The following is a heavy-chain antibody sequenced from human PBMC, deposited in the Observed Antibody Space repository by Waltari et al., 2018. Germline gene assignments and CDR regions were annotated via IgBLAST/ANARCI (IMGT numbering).Heavy chain of an antibody. Sequence: QVQLVQSGAEVKKPGASVKVSCKASGYTFTGYYMHWVRQAPGQGLEWMGWINAGNGNTKYSQKFQGRVTITRDTSASTAYMELSSLRSEDTVVYYCARDWLDAFDIWGQGTMVTVSS. D-gene: IGHD5-12*01. CDR2: INAGNGNT. CDR1: GYTFTGYY. V-gene: IGHV1-3*01. CDR3: ARDWLDAFDI. J-gene: IGHJ3*02.